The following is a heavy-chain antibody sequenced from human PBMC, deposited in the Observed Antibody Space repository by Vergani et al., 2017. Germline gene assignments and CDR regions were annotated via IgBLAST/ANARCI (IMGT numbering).Heavy chain of an antibody. Sequence: EVQLVESGGGFVQPGGSLKLSCAASGFTFSGSAMHWVRQASGKGLEWVGRIRSKANSYATAYAASVKGRFTISRDDSKNMAFLQMSSLKSHDTAVYYCTTTYHDSSGYDRAYFDYWGLGVLVTVSS. D-gene: IGHD3-22*01. CDR1: GFTFSGSA. CDR2: IRSKANSYAT. CDR3: TTTYHDSSGYDRAYFDY. J-gene: IGHJ4*02. V-gene: IGHV3-73*01.